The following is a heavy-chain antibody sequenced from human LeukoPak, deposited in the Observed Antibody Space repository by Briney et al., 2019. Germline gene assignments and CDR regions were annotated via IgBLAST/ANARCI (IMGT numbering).Heavy chain of an antibody. CDR1: GFTFSSYS. CDR3: ARGCSSTSCPGD. D-gene: IGHD2-2*01. CDR2: ISSSTTI. Sequence: PGGSLRLSCAASGFTFSSYSMNWVRQAPGKGLEWVSYISSSTTIYYADSVKGRFTISRDNAKNSLNLQMNSLRGEDTAVYYCARGCSSTSCPGDWGQGTLVTVSS. J-gene: IGHJ4*02. V-gene: IGHV3-48*01.